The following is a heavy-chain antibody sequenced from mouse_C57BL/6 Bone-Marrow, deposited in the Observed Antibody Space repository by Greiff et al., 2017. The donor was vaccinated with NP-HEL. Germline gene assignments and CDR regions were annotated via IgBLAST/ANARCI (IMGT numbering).Heavy chain of an antibody. D-gene: IGHD2-3*01. CDR1: GYSITSGYY. CDR3: AREGWLLTWFAY. J-gene: IGHJ3*01. V-gene: IGHV3-6*01. CDR2: ISYDGSN. Sequence: VQLQQSGPGLVKPSQSLSLTCSVTGYSITSGYYWNWIRQFPGNKLEWMGYISYDGSNNYNPSLKNRISITRDTSKNQFFLKLNSVTTEDTATYYCAREGWLLTWFAYWGQGTLVTVSA.